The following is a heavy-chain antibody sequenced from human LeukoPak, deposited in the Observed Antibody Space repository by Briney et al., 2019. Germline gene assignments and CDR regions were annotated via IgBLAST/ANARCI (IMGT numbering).Heavy chain of an antibody. J-gene: IGHJ4*02. V-gene: IGHV3-66*01. CDR2: IYSGGST. Sequence: PGGSLRLSCAASAFTVSGNYMTWVRPAPGKGLECVTVIYSGGSTYYADSVEGRFTISRDNSKNTLYLHMNSLRAEDTAVYYCAGCRWNYHYFEHWGQGTLVTVSS. CDR1: AFTVSGNY. CDR3: AGCRWNYHYFEH. D-gene: IGHD1-7*01.